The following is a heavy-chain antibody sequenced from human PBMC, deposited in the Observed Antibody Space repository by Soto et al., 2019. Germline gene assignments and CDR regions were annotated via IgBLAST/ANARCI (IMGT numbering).Heavy chain of an antibody. CDR2: IWYDGSQQ. V-gene: IGHV3-33*01. CDR3: TRANTSPFDY. J-gene: IGHJ4*02. Sequence: QVQLVECGGGVVQPGGSLRLSCAASGFTFSRFGMHWVRQAPGKGLEWVAIIWYDGSQQFYADSVKGRFTISRDTSRNILYLQMNSLRADDTAVYYCTRANTSPFDYWGQGALVTVSS. CDR1: GFTFSRFG.